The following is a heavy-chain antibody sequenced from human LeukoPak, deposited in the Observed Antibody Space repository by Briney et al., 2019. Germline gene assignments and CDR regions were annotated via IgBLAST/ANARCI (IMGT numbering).Heavy chain of an antibody. Sequence: SVKVSCKASGGTFSSYAISWVRQAPGQGLEWMGGVIPIFGTASYAQKFQGRVTITADESTSTAYMELSSLRSEDTAVYYCARGNPPIPYCSSTSCPVDAFDIWGQGTMVTVSS. CDR3: ARGNPPIPYCSSTSCPVDAFDI. CDR2: VIPIFGTA. D-gene: IGHD2-2*01. J-gene: IGHJ3*02. CDR1: GGTFSSYA. V-gene: IGHV1-69*01.